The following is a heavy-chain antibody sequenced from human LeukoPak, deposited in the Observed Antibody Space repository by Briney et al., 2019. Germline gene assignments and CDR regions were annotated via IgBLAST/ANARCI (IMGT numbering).Heavy chain of an antibody. CDR1: GGSITSNDYY. CDR3: ASVVPSNYYMDV. D-gene: IGHD2-2*01. V-gene: IGHV4-39*07. J-gene: IGHJ6*03. Sequence: KSSETLSLTCTVSGGSITSNDYYWSWIRQPPGKGLEWIGSIYHSGSTYYNPSLKSRVTISVDTSKNQFSLKLSSVTAADTAVYYCASVVPSNYYMDVWGKGTTVTVSS. CDR2: IYHSGST.